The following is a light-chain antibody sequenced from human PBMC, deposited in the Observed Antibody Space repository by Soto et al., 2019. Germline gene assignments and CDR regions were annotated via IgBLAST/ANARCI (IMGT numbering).Light chain of an antibody. V-gene: IGKV3-20*01. J-gene: IGKJ3*01. CDR1: QSVSSSY. Sequence: EIVLTQSPGTLSLSPRERATLSCRASQSVSSSYLAWYQQKPGQAPRLLIYGASSRATGIPDRFSGSESGTDFTLTISRLEPEDFAVYYCQQYGSSPFTFGPGTKVDIK. CDR3: QQYGSSPFT. CDR2: GAS.